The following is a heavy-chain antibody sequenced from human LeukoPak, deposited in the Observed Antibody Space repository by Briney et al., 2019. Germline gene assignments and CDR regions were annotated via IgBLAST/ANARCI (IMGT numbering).Heavy chain of an antibody. V-gene: IGHV3-30*02. CDR1: GFTFSSYG. CDR2: IRYDGSNK. D-gene: IGHD6-19*01. J-gene: IGHJ4*02. Sequence: GGSLRLSCAASGFTFSSYGMHWVRQAPGKGLEWVAFIRYDGSNKYYADSVKGRFTISRDNSKNTLYLQMSSLRAEDTALYYCATVWLTAPYFDNWGQGTLITVAS. CDR3: ATVWLTAPYFDN.